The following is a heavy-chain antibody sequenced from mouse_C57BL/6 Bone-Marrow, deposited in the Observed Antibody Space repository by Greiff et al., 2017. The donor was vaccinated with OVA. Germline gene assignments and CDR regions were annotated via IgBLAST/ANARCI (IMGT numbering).Heavy chain of an antibody. J-gene: IGHJ1*03. Sequence: VQLQQSGAELVKPGASVKMSCKASGYTFTSYWITWVKQRPGQGLEWIGDIYPGSGSTNYNEKFKSKATLTVDTSSSTAYMQLSSLTSEDSAVYYGARHRGWLLRWYFDVWGTGTTVTVSS. D-gene: IGHD2-3*01. CDR2: IYPGSGST. CDR1: GYTFTSYW. V-gene: IGHV1-55*01. CDR3: ARHRGWLLRWYFDV.